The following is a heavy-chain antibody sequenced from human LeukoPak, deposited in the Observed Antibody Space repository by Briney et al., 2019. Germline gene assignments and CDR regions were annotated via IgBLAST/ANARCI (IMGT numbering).Heavy chain of an antibody. CDR2: IKSNTDGGTT. CDR3: TTDRLLWFGELFGY. Sequence: GGSLRLSCAASGFTFSNAWMSWVRQAPGKGLEWVGRIKSNTDGGTTDYAAPVKGRFTISRDDSKNTLYLQMNSLKTEDTAVYYCTTDRLLWFGELFGYWGQGTLVTVSS. D-gene: IGHD3-10*01. J-gene: IGHJ4*02. CDR1: GFTFSNAW. V-gene: IGHV3-15*01.